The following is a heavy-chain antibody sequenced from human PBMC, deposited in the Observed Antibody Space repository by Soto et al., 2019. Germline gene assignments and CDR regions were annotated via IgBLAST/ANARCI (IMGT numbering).Heavy chain of an antibody. D-gene: IGHD3-3*01. J-gene: IGHJ4*02. CDR1: GFTFRNYA. CDR2: ISYDGSNK. Sequence: QVQLVESGGGVVQPGRSLRLSCAASGFTFRNYAMHWVRQAPGKGLEWVAVISYDGSNKYYADSVKGRFTISRDNSKNTLYLQMNSPRAEDTAVYYCARGGGYDFWSGYPFDYWGQGTLVTVSS. CDR3: ARGGGYDFWSGYPFDY. V-gene: IGHV3-30-3*01.